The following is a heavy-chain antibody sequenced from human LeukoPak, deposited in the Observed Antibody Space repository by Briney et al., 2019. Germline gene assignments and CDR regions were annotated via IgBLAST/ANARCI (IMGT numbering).Heavy chain of an antibody. D-gene: IGHD2-21*02. J-gene: IGHJ3*02. V-gene: IGHV1-24*01. CDR2: FDPEDGET. CDR3: ASPWYCGGDCYSPDAFDI. CDR1: GYTLTELS. Sequence: ASVKVSCKVSGYTLTELSMHWVRQAPGKGLEWLGGFDPEDGETIYAQKFQGRVTMTEDTSTDTAYMELSSLRSEDTAVYYCASPWYCGGDCYSPDAFDIWGQGTMVTVSS.